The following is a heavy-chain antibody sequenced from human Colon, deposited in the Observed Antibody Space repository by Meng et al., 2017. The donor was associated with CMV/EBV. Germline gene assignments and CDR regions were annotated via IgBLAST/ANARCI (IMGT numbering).Heavy chain of an antibody. CDR3: ARGGHNYDFWSGYSNWFDT. D-gene: IGHD3-3*01. CDR2: ISSSGSTI. Sequence: GESLKISCAASGFTFSSYEMNWVRQAPGKGLEWVSYISSSGSTIYYADSVKGRFTISRDNAKNSLYLQMNSLRAEDTAVYYCARGGHNYDFWSGYSNWFDTWGQGTLVTVSS. J-gene: IGHJ5*02. V-gene: IGHV3-48*03. CDR1: GFTFSSYE.